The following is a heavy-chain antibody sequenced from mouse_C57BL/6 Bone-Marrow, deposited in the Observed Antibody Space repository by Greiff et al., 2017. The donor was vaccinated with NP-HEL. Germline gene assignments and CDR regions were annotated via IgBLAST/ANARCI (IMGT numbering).Heavy chain of an antibody. V-gene: IGHV1-69*01. J-gene: IGHJ2*01. Sequence: QVQLKQSGAELVMPGASVKLSCKASGYTFTSYWMHWVKQRPGQGLEWIGEIDPSDSYTNYNQKFKGKSTLTVDKSSSTAYMQLSSLTSEDSAVYDCAREGGFLYFDYWGQGTTLTVSS. CDR3: AREGGFLYFDY. CDR2: IDPSDSYT. CDR1: GYTFTSYW.